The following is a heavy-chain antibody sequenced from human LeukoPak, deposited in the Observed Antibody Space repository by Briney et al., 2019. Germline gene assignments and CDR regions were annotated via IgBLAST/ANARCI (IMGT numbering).Heavy chain of an antibody. D-gene: IGHD2-21*01. V-gene: IGHV3-30*18. CDR3: AKVVIQAHYFDY. CDR2: ISYDGSNK. CDR1: GFTFSSYG. Sequence: PGGSLRLSCAASGFTFSSYGMHWVRQAPGKGLEWVAVISYDGSNKYYADSVKGRFTISRDNSKNTLYLQMNSLRAEDTAVYYCAKVVIQAHYFDYWGQGTLVTVSS. J-gene: IGHJ4*02.